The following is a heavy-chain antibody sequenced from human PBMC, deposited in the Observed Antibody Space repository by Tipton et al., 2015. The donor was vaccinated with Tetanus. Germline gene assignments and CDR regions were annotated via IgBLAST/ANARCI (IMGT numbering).Heavy chain of an antibody. V-gene: IGHV3-7*01. CDR2: IRQDGNIQ. CDR1: GFMFSTNW. D-gene: IGHD2-15*01. Sequence: SLRLSCEASGFMFSTNWMSWVRQAPGKGLEWVANIRQDGNIQYYVDSVKGRFTISRDNAKNSLYLQMNSLRAEDTAVYYCAKEGCSRCNGDSRVDIWGQGTKVTVSS. CDR3: AKEGCSRCNGDSRVDI. J-gene: IGHJ3*02.